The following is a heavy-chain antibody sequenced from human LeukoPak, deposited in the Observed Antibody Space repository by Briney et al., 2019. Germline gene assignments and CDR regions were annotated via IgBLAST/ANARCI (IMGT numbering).Heavy chain of an antibody. J-gene: IGHJ4*02. Sequence: PGGSLRLSCAASGFTFISYWLTWVRQAPGKGLEWVANIKQDGSEKYYVGSVKGRFTISRDNAKNSLYLQMNSLRAEDTAVYYCARDGGSAWFFRYWGQGTLVTVSS. D-gene: IGHD6-19*01. CDR2: IKQDGSEK. CDR3: ARDGGSAWFFRY. CDR1: GFTFISYW. V-gene: IGHV3-7*01.